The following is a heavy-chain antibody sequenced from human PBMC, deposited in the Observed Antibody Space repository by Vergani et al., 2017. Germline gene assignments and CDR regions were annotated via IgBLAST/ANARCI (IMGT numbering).Heavy chain of an antibody. CDR1: GFTSAGYA. CDR3: AKXLGTSSGGGWFDP. Sequence: EVQLEESGGGLVLPGRSLRLSCVASGFTSAGYAMNWVRQAPGKGLEWVSGISWNSNSIGYADSVKGRFTISRDNAKNSLYLQMNSLRAEDTALYYCAKXLGTSSGGGWFDPWGQGTLVTFSS. V-gene: IGHV3-9*02. CDR2: ISWNSNSI. D-gene: IGHD6-6*01. J-gene: IGHJ5*02.